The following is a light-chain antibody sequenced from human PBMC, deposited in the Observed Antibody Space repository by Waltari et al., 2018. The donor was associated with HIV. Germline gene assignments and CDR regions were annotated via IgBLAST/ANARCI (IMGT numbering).Light chain of an antibody. V-gene: IGLV3-21*01. Sequence: SYLLTQPPSVSVAPGKPASIPCGGDNVEEQRGHWYQQRSGQATVLVIYADDERPSGIPERFSGANSGSTATLTITRVEAGDEADYYCQVWDSGSDHYVFGTGTKVTVL. CDR3: QVWDSGSDHYV. CDR2: ADD. J-gene: IGLJ1*01. CDR1: NVEEQR.